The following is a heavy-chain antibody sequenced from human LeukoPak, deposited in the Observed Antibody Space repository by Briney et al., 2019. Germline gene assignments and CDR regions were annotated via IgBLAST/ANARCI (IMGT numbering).Heavy chain of an antibody. Sequence: SETLSLTCTVSGGSISSSSYYWGWIRQPPGKGLEWIGSIYYSGSTYYNPSLKSRVTISVDTSKNQFSLKLSSVTAADTAVYYCARDYGETRGFDYWGQGTLVTVSS. V-gene: IGHV4-39*07. CDR2: IYYSGST. CDR3: ARDYGETRGFDY. CDR1: GGSISSSSYY. J-gene: IGHJ4*02. D-gene: IGHD4-17*01.